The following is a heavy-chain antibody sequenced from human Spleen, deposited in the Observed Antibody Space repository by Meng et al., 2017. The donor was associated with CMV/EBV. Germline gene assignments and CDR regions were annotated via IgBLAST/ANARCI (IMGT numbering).Heavy chain of an antibody. CDR1: GGSISSSSYY. CDR3: ARAGSDCSSTSCSSYYYYGMDV. CDR2: IYYSGTT. Sequence: SETLSLTCTVSGGSISSSSYYWGWIRQPPGKGLEWIGTIYYSGTTYFNPSLKSRVTTSVDTSKNQFSLKLSSATAADTAVYYCARAGSDCSSTSCSSYYYYGMDVWGQGTTVTVSS. D-gene: IGHD2-2*01. J-gene: IGHJ6*02. V-gene: IGHV4-39*01.